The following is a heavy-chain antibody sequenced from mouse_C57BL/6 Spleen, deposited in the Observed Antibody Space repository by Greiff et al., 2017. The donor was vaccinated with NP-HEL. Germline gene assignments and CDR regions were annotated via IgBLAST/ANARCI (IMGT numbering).Heavy chain of an antibody. V-gene: IGHV14-4*01. D-gene: IGHD1-1*01. Sequence: DVKVEESGAELVRPGASVKLSCTASGFNIKDDYMHWVKQRPEQGLEWIGWIDPENGDTEYASKFQGKATITADTSSNTAYLQLSSLTSEDTAVYYCKSTTVVDFDYWGQGTTLTVSS. CDR2: IDPENGDT. J-gene: IGHJ2*01. CDR1: GFNIKDDY. CDR3: KSTTVVDFDY.